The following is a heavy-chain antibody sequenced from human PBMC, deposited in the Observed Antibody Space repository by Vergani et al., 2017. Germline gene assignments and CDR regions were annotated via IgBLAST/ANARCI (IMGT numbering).Heavy chain of an antibody. CDR3: AKDPSSPTVTSDYYYYYGMDV. Sequence: QVQLVASGGGLVTPGGSLRLSCAASGFTFSDYYMSWIRQAPGKGLEWVAVISYDGSNKYYADSVKGRFTISRDNSKNTLYLQMNSLRAEDTAVYYCAKDPSSPTVTSDYYYYYGMDVWGQGTTVTVSS. CDR1: GFTFSDYY. CDR2: ISYDGSNK. V-gene: IGHV3-30*18. D-gene: IGHD4-11*01. J-gene: IGHJ6*02.